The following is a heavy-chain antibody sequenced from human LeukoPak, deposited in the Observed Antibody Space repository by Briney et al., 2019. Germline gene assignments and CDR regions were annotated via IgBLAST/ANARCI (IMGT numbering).Heavy chain of an antibody. D-gene: IGHD5-18*01. CDR1: GGSFSGYY. CDR3: ARAGEGYGHVRDFDY. Sequence: SETPSLTCAVYGGSFSGYYWSWIRQPPGKGLEWIGEINHSGGTNYNPSLKSRVTISVDTSKNQFSLKLSSVTAADTAVYYCARAGEGYGHVRDFDYWGQGTLVTVSS. J-gene: IGHJ4*02. V-gene: IGHV4-34*01. CDR2: INHSGGT.